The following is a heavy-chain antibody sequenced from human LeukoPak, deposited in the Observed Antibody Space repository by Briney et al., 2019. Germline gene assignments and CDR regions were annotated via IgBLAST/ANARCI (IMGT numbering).Heavy chain of an antibody. V-gene: IGHV3-23*01. CDR1: GFFFSDSA. CDR2: TTGRGDNT. D-gene: IGHD1-26*01. J-gene: IGHJ6*02. Sequence: PGGSLRLSCAASGFFFSDSAMAWVRQAPGKGLEWVSTTTGRGDNTHYADSVKGRFTISRDNSKNTLYLQMNSLRAEDTAVYYCARPRSYYYYYYGMDVWGQGTTVTVSS. CDR3: ARPRSYYYYYYGMDV.